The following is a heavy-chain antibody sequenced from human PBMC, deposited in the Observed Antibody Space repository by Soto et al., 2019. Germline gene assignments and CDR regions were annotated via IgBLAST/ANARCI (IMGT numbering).Heavy chain of an antibody. J-gene: IGHJ6*02. Sequence: PXGSLRLSFAAAGFPFIYWMQWVRQVPGKGLVWVSRMNSDGSTITHADSVKGRFTISRDNAKNTLYLQMNSLRAEDTAVYYCARENYFGLDLWGQGTTVSVSS. CDR2: MNSDGSTI. CDR1: GFPFIYW. V-gene: IGHV3-74*01. CDR3: ARENYFGLDL.